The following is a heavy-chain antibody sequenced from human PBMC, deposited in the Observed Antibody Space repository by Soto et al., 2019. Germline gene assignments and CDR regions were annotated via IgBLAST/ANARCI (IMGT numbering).Heavy chain of an antibody. V-gene: IGHV3-30*18. Sequence: GGSLRLSCAASGFTFSSYGMHWVRQAPGKGLEWVAVISYDGSNKYYADSVKGRFTISRDNSKNTLYLQMNSLRAEDTAVYYGAKDLIYCSGGSCRDYWGQGTLVTVSS. D-gene: IGHD2-15*01. CDR1: GFTFSSYG. J-gene: IGHJ4*02. CDR2: ISYDGSNK. CDR3: AKDLIYCSGGSCRDY.